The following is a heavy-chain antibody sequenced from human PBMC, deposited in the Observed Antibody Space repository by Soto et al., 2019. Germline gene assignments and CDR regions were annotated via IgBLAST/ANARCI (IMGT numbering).Heavy chain of an antibody. CDR1: GFTFSSYA. J-gene: IGHJ6*02. CDR2: ISGSGGST. D-gene: IGHD2-15*01. CDR3: ATDCSGGSCRLYYYYYYGMDV. Sequence: PGGSLRLSCAASGFTFSSYAMSWVRQAPGKGLEWVSAISGSGGSTYYADSVKGRFTISRDNSKNTLYLQMNSLRAEDTAVYYCATDCSGGSCRLYYYYYYGMDVWGQGTTVTVSS. V-gene: IGHV3-23*01.